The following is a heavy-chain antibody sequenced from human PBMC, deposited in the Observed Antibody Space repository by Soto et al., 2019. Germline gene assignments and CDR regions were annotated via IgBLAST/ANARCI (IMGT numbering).Heavy chain of an antibody. CDR3: ARGSSESGTYSVLDY. CDR1: GYTFTSYA. D-gene: IGHD1-26*01. J-gene: IGHJ4*02. V-gene: IGHV1-46*01. Sequence: ASVKVSCKASGYTFTSYAMHWVRQAPGQGLEWVGLINPSGGSTTYAQKFQGRVTMTRDTSTSTVYMELSSLTSGDTAVYYCARGSSESGTYSVLDYWGQGTLVTVSS. CDR2: INPSGGST.